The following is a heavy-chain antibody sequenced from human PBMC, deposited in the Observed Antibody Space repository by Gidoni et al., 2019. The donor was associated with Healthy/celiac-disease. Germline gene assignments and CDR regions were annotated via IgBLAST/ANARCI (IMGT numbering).Heavy chain of an antibody. CDR3: ARRSPDDSQTSYYGMDV. D-gene: IGHD2-21*02. V-gene: IGHV5-10-1*03. CDR1: GYSFTSYW. CDR2: IDPSDSYT. J-gene: IGHJ6*02. Sequence: DVQLVQSGAEVKKPGESLRISCKGSGYSFTSYWISWVRQMPGKGLEWMGRIDPSDSYTNYSPSFQGHVTISADKSISTAYLQWSSLKASDTAMYYCARRSPDDSQTSYYGMDVWGQGTTVTVSS.